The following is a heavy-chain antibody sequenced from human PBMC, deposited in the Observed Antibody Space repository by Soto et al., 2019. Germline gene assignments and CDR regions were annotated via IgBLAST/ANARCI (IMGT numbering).Heavy chain of an antibody. CDR1: GGSISGYY. CDR2: IFYSGTT. Sequence: QVQLQESGPGLVKPSETLSLTCAVSGGSISGYYWSWIRQPPGKGLEWIGYIFYSGTTNYNPSLRSRVSISVDTAKNLFSLRLSSVTAADTAVYYCARGDIAPAGFAGFDSWGQGTLVTVSS. D-gene: IGHD2-15*01. V-gene: IGHV4-59*01. CDR3: ARGDIAPAGFAGFDS. J-gene: IGHJ4*02.